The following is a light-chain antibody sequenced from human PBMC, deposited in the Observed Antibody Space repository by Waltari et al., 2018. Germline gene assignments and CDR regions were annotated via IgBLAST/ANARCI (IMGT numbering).Light chain of an antibody. CDR1: QSVLYRSNLKNY. Sequence: DIVMTQSPDSLAVSLGDRATINCRSSQSVLYRSNLKNYLAWYQQKPGQSPKVPIYWASSRESGVPDRFSGSGSETDFTLTISSLQAEDVAVYYCQQYYSNPFTFGPGTKVEIK. J-gene: IGKJ3*01. V-gene: IGKV4-1*01. CDR3: QQYYSNPFT. CDR2: WAS.